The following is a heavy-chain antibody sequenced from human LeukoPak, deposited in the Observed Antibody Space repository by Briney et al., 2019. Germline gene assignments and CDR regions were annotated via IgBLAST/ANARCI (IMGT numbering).Heavy chain of an antibody. V-gene: IGHV1-69*04. D-gene: IGHD5-24*01. J-gene: IGHJ4*02. CDR3: ARDRSRDGYKYYFDY. CDR1: GGTFSSYA. Sequence: SVKVSCKASGGTFSSYAISWVRQAPGQGLEWMGRIIPIFGIANYAQKFQGRVTITADKSTSTAYMELSSLRSEDTAVYYCARDRSRDGYKYYFDYWGQGTLVTVSS. CDR2: IIPIFGIA.